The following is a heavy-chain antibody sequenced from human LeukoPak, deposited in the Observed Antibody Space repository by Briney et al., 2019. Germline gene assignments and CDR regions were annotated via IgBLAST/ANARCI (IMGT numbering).Heavy chain of an antibody. D-gene: IGHD3-10*01. J-gene: IGHJ4*02. CDR3: ARDTITMVRGITGMGY. CDR1: GFTFSSYS. CDR2: ISSSSSYI. V-gene: IGHV3-21*01. Sequence: GGSLRLSCAASGFTFSSYSMNGVRQAPAKGLEGGSSISSSSSYIYYADSVKGRFTISRDNAKNSLYLQMNSLRAEDTAVYYCARDTITMVRGITGMGYWGQGTLVTVSS.